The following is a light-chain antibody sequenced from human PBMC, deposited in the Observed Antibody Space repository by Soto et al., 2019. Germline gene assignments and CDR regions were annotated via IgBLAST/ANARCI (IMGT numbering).Light chain of an antibody. CDR3: QQSHSIPLT. CDR1: HNIVTY. Sequence: DIHMAQSPPSLSASVGDRVTITCRASHNIVTYLNWYQQKAGKAPSLLIYEASHLQSGVPFRFFGSGSGTDFTLTIDNLQHEDSATYYCQQSHSIPLTFGQGTKVEIK. V-gene: IGKV1-39*01. J-gene: IGKJ1*01. CDR2: EAS.